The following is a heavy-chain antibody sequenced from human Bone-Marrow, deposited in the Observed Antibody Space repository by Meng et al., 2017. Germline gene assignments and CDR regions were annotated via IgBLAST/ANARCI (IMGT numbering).Heavy chain of an antibody. CDR2: FYYSGST. Sequence: QLQLQESGPGLVKPSETLSLTCTVPGGSISSSSYYWGWIRQPPGKGLEWIGSFYYSGSTFSNPSLKNRVTISVDTSKNQFSLKLSSVTAADTAVYYCSVGELLPTWFDPWGQGTLVTVSS. D-gene: IGHD1-26*01. V-gene: IGHV4-39*01. CDR3: SVGELLPTWFDP. J-gene: IGHJ5*02. CDR1: GGSISSSSYY.